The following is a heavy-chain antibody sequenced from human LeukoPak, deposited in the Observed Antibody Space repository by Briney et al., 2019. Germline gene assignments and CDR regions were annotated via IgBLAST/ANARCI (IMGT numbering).Heavy chain of an antibody. CDR1: GGSLTSYY. CDR2: VFHSGST. D-gene: IGHD6-19*01. V-gene: IGHV4-59*01. J-gene: IGHJ3*02. CDR3: TRPYSSGWYGTFSI. Sequence: SETLSLTCTVSGGSLTSYYWSWIRQPPGKGLEWIGHVFHSGSTNYNPSLKSRVTISVDTSKNQFSLKLSSVTAADTAVYYCTRPYSSGWYGTFSIWGQGTMVTVPS.